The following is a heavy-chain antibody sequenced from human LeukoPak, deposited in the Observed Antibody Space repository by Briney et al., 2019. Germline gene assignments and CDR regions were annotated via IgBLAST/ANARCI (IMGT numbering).Heavy chain of an antibody. CDR3: AKDPRYSSSWLDY. D-gene: IGHD6-13*01. CDR2: ISYDGSNK. J-gene: IGHJ4*02. CDR1: GFTFSSYG. Sequence: PGGSLRLSCAAPGFTFSSYGMHWVRQAPGKGLEWVAVISYDGSNKYYADSVEGRFTISRDNSKNTLYLQMNSLRAEDTAVYYCAKDPRYSSSWLDYWGQGTLVTVSS. V-gene: IGHV3-30*18.